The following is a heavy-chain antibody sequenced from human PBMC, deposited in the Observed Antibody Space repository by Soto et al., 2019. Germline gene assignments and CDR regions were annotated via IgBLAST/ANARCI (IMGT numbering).Heavy chain of an antibody. CDR3: AIRRAGDYVDH. CDR2: ICRGGSP. V-gene: IGHV3-66*01. J-gene: IGHJ4*02. Sequence: EVQLVESGGILVQPGGSLRLSCAASGLIVSRDSVSWVRRAPGRGLEWVSLICRGGSPFYTDAVKCRFTIPTENSNNKWYLKMNSLGGEDTAVYYCAIRRAGDYVDHWGQGTLVTVSS. D-gene: IGHD4-17*01. CDR1: GLIVSRDS.